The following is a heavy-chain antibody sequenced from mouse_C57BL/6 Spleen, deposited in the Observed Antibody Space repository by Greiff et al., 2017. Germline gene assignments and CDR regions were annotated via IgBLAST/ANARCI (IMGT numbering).Heavy chain of an antibody. Sequence: EVQVVESGPGLVKPSQSLSLTCSVTGYSITSGYYWNWIRQFPGNKLEWMGYISYDGSNNYNPSLKNRISITRDTSKNQFFLKLNSVTTEDTATYYCANTDWYFDVWGTGTTVTVSS. V-gene: IGHV3-6*01. CDR1: GYSITSGYY. CDR3: ANTDWYFDV. CDR2: ISYDGSN. J-gene: IGHJ1*03.